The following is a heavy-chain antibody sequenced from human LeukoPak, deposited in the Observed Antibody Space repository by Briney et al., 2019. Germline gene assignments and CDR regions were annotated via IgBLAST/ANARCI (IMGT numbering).Heavy chain of an antibody. CDR1: GFTFSNAW. J-gene: IGHJ4*02. CDR3: TTASRWIQLWYTFDY. V-gene: IGHV3-15*01. Sequence: GGSLRLSCAASGFTFSNAWMSWVRQAPGKGLEWVGRIKSKTDGGTTNYAAPVKGRFTISRDDSKNTLYLQMNSLKTEDTAVYYCTTASRWIQLWYTFDYWGQGTLVTVSS. CDR2: IKSKTDGGTT. D-gene: IGHD5-18*01.